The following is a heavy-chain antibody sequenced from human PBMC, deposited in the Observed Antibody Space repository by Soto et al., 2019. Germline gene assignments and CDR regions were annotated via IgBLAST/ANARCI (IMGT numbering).Heavy chain of an antibody. CDR1: GGSISSGDYY. CDR3: TALGFCSSASCSPAY. J-gene: IGHJ4*02. V-gene: IGHV4-30-4*02. D-gene: IGHD2-2*01. Sequence: SDTLSLTCTVSGGSISSGDYYWSWIRQPPGKGLEWIGYIYYSGSTYYNPSLKSRVTISVDTSKNQFSLKLSSVTAADTAVYYCTALGFCSSASCSPAYWGQGTLVNVSS. CDR2: IYYSGST.